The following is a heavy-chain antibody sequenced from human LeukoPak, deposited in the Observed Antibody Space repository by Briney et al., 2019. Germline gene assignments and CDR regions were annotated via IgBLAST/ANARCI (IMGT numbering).Heavy chain of an antibody. CDR1: GFTFSGYA. D-gene: IGHD2-15*01. CDR3: AKVHFYRDMMGAFDI. J-gene: IGHJ3*02. V-gene: IGHV3-23*01. Sequence: GGSLRLSCAASGFTFSGYAMSWVRQAPGKGLEWVSAISGSGGSTYYADSVKGRFTISRDNSKNTLYLQMNSLRAEDTAVYYCAKVHFYRDMMGAFDIWGQGTMVTVSS. CDR2: ISGSGGST.